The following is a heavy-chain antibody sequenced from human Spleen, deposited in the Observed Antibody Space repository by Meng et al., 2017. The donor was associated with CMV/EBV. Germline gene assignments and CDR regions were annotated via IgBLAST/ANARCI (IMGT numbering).Heavy chain of an antibody. D-gene: IGHD3-22*01. J-gene: IGHJ6*02. Sequence: GGSLRLSCRASGYTFSSYSMSWVRQAPGKGLEWVSVIYSGGSSTYYADSVKGRFTISRDNSKNTLYLQMNSLRAEDTAVYYCAKALVVITDYYGMDVWGQGTTVTVSS. V-gene: IGHV3-23*03. CDR2: IYSGGSST. CDR1: GYTFSSYS. CDR3: AKALVVITDYYGMDV.